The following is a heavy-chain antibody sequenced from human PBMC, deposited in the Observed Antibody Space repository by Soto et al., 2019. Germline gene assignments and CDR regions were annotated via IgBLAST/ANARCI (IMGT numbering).Heavy chain of an antibody. Sequence: SETLSLTCTVSGGSISSYYWSWIRQPPGKGLEWIGYFYYSGITNYNPSLKSRVTISADTSKNQFSLKLRSVTAADAAVYYCARVTVAVPATTNYFDYGGQGTPVTVSS. CDR1: GGSISSYY. D-gene: IGHD1-26*01. CDR3: ARVTVAVPATTNYFDY. J-gene: IGHJ4*02. CDR2: FYYSGIT. V-gene: IGHV4-59*01.